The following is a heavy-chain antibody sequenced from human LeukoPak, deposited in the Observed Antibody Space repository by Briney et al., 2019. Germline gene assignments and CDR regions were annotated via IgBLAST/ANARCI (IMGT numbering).Heavy chain of an antibody. CDR2: ITISSSYV. J-gene: IGHJ6*04. V-gene: IGHV3-21*01. D-gene: IGHD3-10*02. CDR1: GFTFSTYN. Sequence: PGGSLRLSCEASGFTFSTYNMNWVRQAPGKRLEWVSSITISSSYVFYADSVKGRFTISRDNAKNSLYLQMNSLRAEDTAVYYCAELGITMIGGVWGKGTTVTISS. CDR3: AELGITMIGGV.